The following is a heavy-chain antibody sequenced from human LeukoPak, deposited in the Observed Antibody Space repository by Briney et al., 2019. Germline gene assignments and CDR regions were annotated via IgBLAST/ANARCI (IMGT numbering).Heavy chain of an antibody. J-gene: IGHJ4*02. V-gene: IGHV3-30*18. D-gene: IGHD1-26*01. CDR1: GFTFSTYG. CDR2: ISYDGSNK. CDR3: AKDEGATFDY. Sequence: GGSLRLSCAASGFTFSTYGMHWVRQAPGKGLEWVAVISYDGSNKYYADSVKGRFTISRDNSKNTLYLQMNSLRAEDTAVYYCAKDEGATFDYWGQGTLVTVSS.